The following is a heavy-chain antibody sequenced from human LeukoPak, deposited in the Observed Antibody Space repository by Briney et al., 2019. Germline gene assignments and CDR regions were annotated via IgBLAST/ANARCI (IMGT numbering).Heavy chain of an antibody. Sequence: PSETLSLTCNVSGGSIRGYYWSWIRQSPEKGLEWIGYIYSSGSTNYNPSLKSRVTMSVDTSKNQLSLKVSSVTAADTAVYYCARETLSSGWYYFDYWGQGTLVTVSS. D-gene: IGHD6-19*01. CDR3: ARETLSSGWYYFDY. CDR2: IYSSGST. J-gene: IGHJ4*02. V-gene: IGHV4-59*12. CDR1: GGSIRGYY.